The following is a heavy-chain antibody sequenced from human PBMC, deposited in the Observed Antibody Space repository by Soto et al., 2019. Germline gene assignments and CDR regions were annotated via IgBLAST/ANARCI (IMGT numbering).Heavy chain of an antibody. Sequence: QVQLVESGGGVVQPGRSLRLSCAASGFTFSSYAMHWVRQAPGTGLEWVAVISYDGSNKYYADSVKGRFTISRDNSKITLYLQMNSLRAEDTAVYYCAKDRRPNYYYVMDVWGQGTTVTVSS. CDR3: AKDRRPNYYYVMDV. V-gene: IGHV3-30*18. J-gene: IGHJ6*02. CDR2: ISYDGSNK. CDR1: GFTFSSYA. D-gene: IGHD6-25*01.